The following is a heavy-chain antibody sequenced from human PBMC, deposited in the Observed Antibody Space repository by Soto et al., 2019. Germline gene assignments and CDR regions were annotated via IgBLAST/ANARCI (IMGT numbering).Heavy chain of an antibody. J-gene: IGHJ4*02. D-gene: IGHD2-8*02. CDR2: IYSGGSR. Sequence: GGSLRLSCSASGFTVCNHYMTWVRQAPGKGLEWVSVIYSGGSRYYADSVKGRFAISRDHSKNTLYLQMNSLTAEDTAVYYCTRALPDFETTGHYIDYWGQGTLVTVSS. CDR1: GFTVCNHY. V-gene: IGHV3-53*01. CDR3: TRALPDFETTGHYIDY.